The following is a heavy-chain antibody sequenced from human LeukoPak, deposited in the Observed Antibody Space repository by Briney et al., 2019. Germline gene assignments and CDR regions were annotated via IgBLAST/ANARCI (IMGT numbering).Heavy chain of an antibody. J-gene: IGHJ4*02. CDR3: VRDFGVTNYHFDY. CDR1: GFTFSSYG. CDR2: IWYDGSKK. D-gene: IGHD3-16*01. Sequence: PGGSLRLSCAASGFTFSSYGIHWVRQAPGKGLEWVAVIWYDGSKKYYADSVKGRFTISRDDSKNTLYLQMNSLRAEDTAVYYCVRDFGVTNYHFDYWGQGTLVTVSS. V-gene: IGHV3-33*01.